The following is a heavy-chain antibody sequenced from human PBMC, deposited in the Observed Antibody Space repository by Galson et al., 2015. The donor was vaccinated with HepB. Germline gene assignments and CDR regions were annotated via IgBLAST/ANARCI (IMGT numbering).Heavy chain of an antibody. CDR1: GFAFSSYG. D-gene: IGHD3-3*01. Sequence: SLRLSCAASGFAFSSYGMHWVRQAPGEGLEWVAVIWNDGSNKYYADSVKGRFTISRDNSKSTLYLQMNSLRAEDTAVYYCAREGGENWSGYYPDYWGQGTLVTVSS. V-gene: IGHV3-33*01. J-gene: IGHJ4*02. CDR3: AREGGENWSGYYPDY. CDR2: IWNDGSNK.